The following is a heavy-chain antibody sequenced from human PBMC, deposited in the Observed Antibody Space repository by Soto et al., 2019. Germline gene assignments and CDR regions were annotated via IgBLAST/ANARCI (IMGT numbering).Heavy chain of an antibody. D-gene: IGHD1-7*01. V-gene: IGHV3-49*04. J-gene: IGHJ4*02. Sequence: GGSLRLSCLTSGFTFGNFAMAWVRQAPGKGLEWVGFIKSTPYGATPEYAASVEGRFSISRDDSKTTVYLQMRSLRTEDTAVYYCTKNSLYRNYGYYFDSWGQGTQVTVSS. CDR2: IKSTPYGATP. CDR1: GFTFGNFA. CDR3: TKNSLYRNYGYYFDS.